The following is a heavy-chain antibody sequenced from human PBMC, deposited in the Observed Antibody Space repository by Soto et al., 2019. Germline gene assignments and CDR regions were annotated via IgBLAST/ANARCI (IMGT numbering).Heavy chain of an antibody. Sequence: GGSLRLSCAASGFTFDDYAMHWVRQAPGKGLEWVSGISWNSGSIGYADSVKGRFTISRDNAKNSLYLQMNSLRAEDTALYYCAKDRYYGSGSYCFDYWGQGTLVTVSS. D-gene: IGHD3-10*01. CDR3: AKDRYYGSGSYCFDY. V-gene: IGHV3-9*01. J-gene: IGHJ4*02. CDR2: ISWNSGSI. CDR1: GFTFDDYA.